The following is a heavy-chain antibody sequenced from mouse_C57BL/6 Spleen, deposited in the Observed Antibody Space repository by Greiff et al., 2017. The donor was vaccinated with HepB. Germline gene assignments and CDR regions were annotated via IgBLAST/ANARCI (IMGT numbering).Heavy chain of an antibody. CDR3: ARVTTVVATGYFDY. V-gene: IGHV1-26*01. CDR1: GYTFTDYY. J-gene: IGHJ2*01. CDR2: INPNNGGT. D-gene: IGHD1-1*01. Sequence: VQLQQSGPELVKPGASVKISCKASGYTFTDYYMNWVKQSHGKSLEWIGDINPNNGGTRYNQKFKCKATFTVDKSSSTAYVELRSLTSEDSAVYYCARVTTVVATGYFDYWGQGTTLTVSS.